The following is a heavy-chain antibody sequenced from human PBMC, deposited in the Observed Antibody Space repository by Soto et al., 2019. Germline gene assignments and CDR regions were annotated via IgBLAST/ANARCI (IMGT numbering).Heavy chain of an antibody. CDR3: ARDNNWSFDY. V-gene: IGHV3-74*01. D-gene: IGHD1-1*01. CDR1: RFTFSNYW. Sequence: GGSLRLSCAASRFTFSNYWTHWVRQAPGKGLVWVSHIKTDGSSTRDADSVKGRFTISRDNARNTLYLQMNSLRAEDTAVYYCARDNNWSFDYWGQGTMVTVYS. J-gene: IGHJ4*02. CDR2: IKTDGSST.